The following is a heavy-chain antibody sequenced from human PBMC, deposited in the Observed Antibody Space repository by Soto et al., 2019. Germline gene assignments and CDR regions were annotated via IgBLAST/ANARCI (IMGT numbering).Heavy chain of an antibody. CDR2: IRSKAYGGTT. V-gene: IGHV3-49*03. Sequence: GGSLRLSCTASGFTFGDYAMSWFRQAPGKGLEWVGFIRSKAYGGTTEYAASVKGRFTISRDDSKSIAYLQMNSLKTEDTAVYYCTRGGDIVVVVAATGWFDPWGQGTLVTVSS. J-gene: IGHJ5*02. CDR1: GFTFGDYA. CDR3: TRGGDIVVVVAATGWFDP. D-gene: IGHD2-15*01.